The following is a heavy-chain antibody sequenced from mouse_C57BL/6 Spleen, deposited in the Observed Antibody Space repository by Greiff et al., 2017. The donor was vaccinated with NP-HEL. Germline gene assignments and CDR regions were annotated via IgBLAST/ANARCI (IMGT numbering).Heavy chain of an antibody. CDR3: ARKASYYSNYYAMDY. V-gene: IGHV5-17*01. CDR1: GFTFSDYG. J-gene: IGHJ4*01. CDR2: ISSGSSTI. Sequence: EVQLVESGGGLVKPGGSLKLSCAASGFTFSDYGMHWVRQAPEKGLEWVAYISSGSSTIYYADTVKGRFTISRDNARNTLFLQMTSLRSEDTAMYYCARKASYYSNYYAMDYWGQGTSVTVSS. D-gene: IGHD2-5*01.